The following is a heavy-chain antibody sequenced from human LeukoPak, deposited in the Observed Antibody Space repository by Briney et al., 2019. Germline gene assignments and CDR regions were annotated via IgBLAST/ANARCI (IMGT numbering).Heavy chain of an antibody. CDR2: INHSGST. J-gene: IGHJ4*02. CDR1: GFSFCGYY. V-gene: IGHV4-34*01. Sequence: PSETLSLTCSVYGFSFCGYYWRWLRQPPGKGLEWIGEINHSGSTNYNPSLKSRVTISVDTSKNQFSLKLSSVTAADTAVYYCARFFYGSGSLDYWGQGTLVTVSS. CDR3: ARFFYGSGSLDY. D-gene: IGHD3-10*01.